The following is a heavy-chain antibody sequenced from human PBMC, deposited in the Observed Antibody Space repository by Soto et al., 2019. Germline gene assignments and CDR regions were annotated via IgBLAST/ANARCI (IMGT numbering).Heavy chain of an antibody. CDR2: INPNSGGT. CDR1: GYTFTSYG. D-gene: IGHD2-2*01. V-gene: IGHV1-2*04. CDR3: ARDLSYCSSTSCYPYYFDY. Sequence: ASVKVSCKASGYTFTSYGISWVRQAPGQGLEWMGWINPNSGGTNYAQKFQGWVTMTRDTSISTAYMELSRLRSEDTAVYYCARDLSYCSSTSCYPYYFDYWGQGTLVTVSS. J-gene: IGHJ4*02.